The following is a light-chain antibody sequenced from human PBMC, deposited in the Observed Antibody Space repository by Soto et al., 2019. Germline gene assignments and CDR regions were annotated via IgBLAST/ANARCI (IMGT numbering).Light chain of an antibody. CDR3: QQFSSYPPS. CDR2: DAS. CDR1: QSISNW. Sequence: DIQMTQSPSTLSASVGDRVTITCRASQSISNWLAWYQQKPGEAPKLLIYDASSLQSGVPSRFSGSGSGTEFTLTISSLQPDDFATYYCQQFSSYPPSFGQGTRLEIK. V-gene: IGKV1-5*01. J-gene: IGKJ5*01.